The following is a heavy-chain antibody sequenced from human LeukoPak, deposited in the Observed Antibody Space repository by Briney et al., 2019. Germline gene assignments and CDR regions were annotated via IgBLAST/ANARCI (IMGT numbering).Heavy chain of an antibody. CDR3: AKGQNYYDGSGYYSTDY. J-gene: IGHJ4*02. Sequence: GGSLRLSCAASGFTFSDYAMHWVRQAPGKGLEWAALISYDGSIKYYADSVKGRLTFSRDNSKDTLYLQMNSLRAEDAAVYYCAKGQNYYDGSGYYSTDYWGQGTPVTVSS. CDR2: ISYDGSIK. D-gene: IGHD3-22*01. V-gene: IGHV3-30-3*01. CDR1: GFTFSDYA.